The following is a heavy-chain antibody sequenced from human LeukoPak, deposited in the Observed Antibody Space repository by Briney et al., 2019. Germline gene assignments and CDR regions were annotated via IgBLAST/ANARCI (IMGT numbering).Heavy chain of an antibody. CDR1: GYTFTGYY. CDR3: ARDQALGGSCTPLVYFDY. J-gene: IGHJ4*02. Sequence: ASVKVSCKASGYTFTGYYMHWVRQAPGQGLEWMGWINPNSGGTNYAQKFQGRVTMTRDTSISTAYMELSRLRSDDTAVYYCARDQALGGSCTPLVYFDYWGQGTLVTVSS. V-gene: IGHV1-2*02. CDR2: INPNSGGT. D-gene: IGHD2-15*01.